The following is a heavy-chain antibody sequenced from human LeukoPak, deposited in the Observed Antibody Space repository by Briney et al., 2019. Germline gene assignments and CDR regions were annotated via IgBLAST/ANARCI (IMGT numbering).Heavy chain of an antibody. CDR1: GYTFTSYY. D-gene: IGHD3-22*01. Sequence: ASVKVSCKASGYTFTSYYMYWVRQAPGQGLEWMGIINPSGGSTSYAQKFQGRVTMTTDTSTSTAYMELRSLRSDDTAVYYCARGDYYDSSGHQVDYWGQGTLVTVSS. CDR3: ARGDYYDSSGHQVDY. V-gene: IGHV1-46*01. CDR2: INPSGGST. J-gene: IGHJ4*02.